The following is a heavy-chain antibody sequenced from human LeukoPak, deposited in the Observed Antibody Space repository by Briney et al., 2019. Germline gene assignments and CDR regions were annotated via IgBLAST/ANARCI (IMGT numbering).Heavy chain of an antibody. CDR1: GFTFSSYA. V-gene: IGHV3-30*04. D-gene: IGHD1-26*01. CDR2: ISYDGSNK. Sequence: GGSLRLSCAASGFTFSSYAMHWVRQAPGKGLEWVAVISYDGSNKYYADSVKGRFTISRDNSKNTLYLQMNSLRAEDTAVYYCAKDNSGGLFDYWGQGTLVTVSS. J-gene: IGHJ4*02. CDR3: AKDNSGGLFDY.